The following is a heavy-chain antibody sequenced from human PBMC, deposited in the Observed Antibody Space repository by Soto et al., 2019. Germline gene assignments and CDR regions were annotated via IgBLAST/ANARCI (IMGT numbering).Heavy chain of an antibody. CDR3: ARFVSDCSGMDV. Sequence: QVQLQESGPGLVKPSETLSLTCTVSGDSISSYYWSWIRQPPGKGLEWIGCIYYSGTTNYNPSLKSGVTVSVDTSNNQFPLKLSSVTAAGTAVYYCARFVSDCSGMDVWGQGTTVTVSS. CDR2: IYYSGTT. V-gene: IGHV4-59*01. D-gene: IGHD3-16*01. CDR1: GDSISSYY. J-gene: IGHJ6*02.